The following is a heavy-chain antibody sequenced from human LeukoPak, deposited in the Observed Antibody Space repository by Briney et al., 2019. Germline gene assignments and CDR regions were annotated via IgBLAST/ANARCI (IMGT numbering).Heavy chain of an antibody. CDR2: IKQDGSEK. V-gene: IGHV3-7*01. CDR3: ARWGWEPLPDWYGKYFDY. Sequence: GGSLRLSCAASGFTFSSYWMSWVRQAPGKGLEWVANIKQDGSEKYYVDSVKGRFTISRDNAKNSLYLQMNSLRAEDTAVYYCARWGWEPLPDWYGKYFDYWGQGTLVTVSS. J-gene: IGHJ4*02. CDR1: GFTFSSYW. D-gene: IGHD1-26*01.